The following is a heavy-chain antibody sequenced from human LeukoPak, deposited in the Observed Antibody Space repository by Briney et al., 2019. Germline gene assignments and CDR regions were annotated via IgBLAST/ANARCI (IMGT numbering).Heavy chain of an antibody. V-gene: IGHV1-24*01. D-gene: IGHD4-17*01. CDR3: ATFIPRPNDYGDYLYYYYGMDV. J-gene: IGHJ6*02. CDR2: VDPRDGGA. Sequence: GASVKVSCKVSGNTLTELSMHWVRQAPGKRLEWMGGVDPRDGGAFYAQRFQGRVTMTEDTSTDTAYMELSSLRSEDTAIYYCATFIPRPNDYGDYLYYYYGMDVWGQGTAVTVSS. CDR1: GNTLTELS.